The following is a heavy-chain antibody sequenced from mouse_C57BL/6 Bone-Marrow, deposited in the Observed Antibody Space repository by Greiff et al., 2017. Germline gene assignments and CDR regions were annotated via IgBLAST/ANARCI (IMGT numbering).Heavy chain of an antibody. V-gene: IGHV2-2*01. J-gene: IGHJ4*01. CDR3: AIPIYYGYDVVYAMDY. CDR1: GFSLTSYG. Sequence: QVHVKQSGPGLVQPSPSLSITCTVSGFSLTSYGVHWVRQSPGKGLEWLGVIWSGGSTDYNAAFISRLSISKDNSKSQVFFKMNSLRADDTAIYYCAIPIYYGYDVVYAMDYWGQGTSVTVSS. CDR2: IWSGGST. D-gene: IGHD2-2*01.